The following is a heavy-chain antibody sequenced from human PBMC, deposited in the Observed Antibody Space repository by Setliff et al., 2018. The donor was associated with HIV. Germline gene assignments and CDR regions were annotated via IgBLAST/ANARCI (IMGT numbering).Heavy chain of an antibody. CDR2: IYPGDSDT. D-gene: IGHD5-18*01. Sequence: PGESLKTSCKGSGYSFTTYWIGWVRQMPGKGLEWMGMIYPGDSDTRYSPSFQGQVTISADKSISTAYLQWSSLKASDTAMYYCARLLMPRGFSYGSYYYYGMDVWGQGTAVTVSS. CDR1: GYSFTTYW. J-gene: IGHJ6*02. V-gene: IGHV5-51*01. CDR3: ARLLMPRGFSYGSYYYYGMDV.